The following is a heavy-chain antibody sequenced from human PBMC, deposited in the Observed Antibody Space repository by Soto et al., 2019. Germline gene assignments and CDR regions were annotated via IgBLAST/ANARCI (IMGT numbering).Heavy chain of an antibody. CDR1: RFAFSSYG. J-gene: IGHJ2*01. V-gene: IGHV3-30*18. D-gene: IGHD4-17*01. Sequence: QEQLVESGGGVVQPGRSLRLSCAASRFAFSSYGMHWVRQAPGKGLEWVAVISYDGGYENYADSVKGRFTVSRDNSKNTLGLQMNSLRTEDTAVYYCAKGTTVTPWRYLDLWGQGTLVTVSS. CDR2: ISYDGGYE. CDR3: AKGTTVTPWRYLDL.